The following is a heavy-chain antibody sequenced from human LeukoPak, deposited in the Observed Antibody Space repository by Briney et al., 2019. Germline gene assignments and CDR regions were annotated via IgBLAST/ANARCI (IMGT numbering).Heavy chain of an antibody. CDR2: ISAYNGNT. J-gene: IGHJ6*03. V-gene: IGHV1-18*01. D-gene: IGHD3-10*01. CDR1: GYTFTSYG. Sequence: ASVKVSCKASGYTFTSYGISWVRQAPGQGLEWMGWISAYNGNTNYAQKLQGRVTMTTDTSTSTAYMELRSLRSDDTAVYYCARAATRGVYYYYYMDVWGKGTTVTVSS. CDR3: ARAATRGVYYYYYMDV.